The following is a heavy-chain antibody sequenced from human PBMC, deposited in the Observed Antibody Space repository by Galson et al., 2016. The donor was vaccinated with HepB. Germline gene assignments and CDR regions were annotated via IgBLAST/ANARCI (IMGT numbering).Heavy chain of an antibody. CDR2: ISGNGYST. Sequence: SLRLSCAASGFTFNNYAMTWVRQAPGKGLEWVSAISGNGYSTYYADSVRGRLTISRDNSKNTLFLQMNSLRAEDTATFYCAKLDGDMACTSGPLHYFDIWGQGALVTVSS. CDR1: GFTFNNYA. V-gene: IGHV3-23*01. D-gene: IGHD2-15*01. CDR3: AKLDGDMACTSGPLHYFDI. J-gene: IGHJ4*02.